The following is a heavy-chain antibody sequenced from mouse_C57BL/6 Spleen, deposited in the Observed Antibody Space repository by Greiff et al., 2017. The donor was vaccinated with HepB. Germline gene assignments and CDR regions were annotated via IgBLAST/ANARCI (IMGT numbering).Heavy chain of an antibody. CDR2: ISSGSSTI. V-gene: IGHV5-17*01. CDR1: GFTFSDYG. D-gene: IGHD1-1*01. J-gene: IGHJ4*01. CDR3: ARRYYGSIYYAMDY. Sequence: EVKVEESGGGLVKPGGSLKLSCAASGFTFSDYGMHWVRQAPEKGLEWVAYISSGSSTIYYADTVKGRFTISRDNAKNTLFLQMTSLRSEDTAMYYCARRYYGSIYYAMDYWGQGTSVTVSS.